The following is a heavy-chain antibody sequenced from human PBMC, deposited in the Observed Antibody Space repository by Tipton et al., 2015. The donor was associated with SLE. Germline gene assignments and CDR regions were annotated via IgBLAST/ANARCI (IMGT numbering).Heavy chain of an antibody. D-gene: IGHD4-23*01. CDR2: ITRRGKT. V-gene: IGHV4-39*07. CDR1: GASISSTSYY. J-gene: IGHJ5*02. Sequence: KPSETLSLTCTVSGASISSTSYYWSWFRRPPGRGLEWIGEITRRGKTNYNPSLKSRVTISVDTSKNQFSLNLRSVTAADTAVYYCARGGTGDGRNPFDPWGQGTLVTVSS. CDR3: ARGGTGDGRNPFDP.